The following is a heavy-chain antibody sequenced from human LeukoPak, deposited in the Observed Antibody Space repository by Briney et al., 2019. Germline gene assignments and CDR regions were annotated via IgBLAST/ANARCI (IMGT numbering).Heavy chain of an antibody. D-gene: IGHD1-1*01. CDR2: IYSSGST. CDR3: ARASRGLEPYNWFDP. V-gene: IGHV4-4*07. CDR1: GGSISSYY. J-gene: IGHJ5*02. Sequence: PSETLSLTCTVSGGSISSYYWSWIRQPAGKGLEWIGRIYSSGSTNHNPSLESRVTISVDTSKNQFSLKLSSVTAADTAVYYCARASRGLEPYNWFDPWGQGTLVTVSS.